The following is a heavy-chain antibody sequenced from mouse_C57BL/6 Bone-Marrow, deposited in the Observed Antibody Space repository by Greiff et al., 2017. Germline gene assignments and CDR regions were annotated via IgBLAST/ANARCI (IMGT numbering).Heavy chain of an antibody. CDR3: ARRPYGNYAMDY. D-gene: IGHD2-10*02. Sequence: EVNVVESGGGLVQPGGSLKLSCAASGFTFSDYYMYWVRQTPEKRLEWVAYISNGGGSTYYPDTVKGRFTISRDNAKNTLYLQMSRLKSEDTAMYYCARRPYGNYAMDYWGQGTSVTVSS. CDR1: GFTFSDYY. J-gene: IGHJ4*01. CDR2: ISNGGGST. V-gene: IGHV5-12*01.